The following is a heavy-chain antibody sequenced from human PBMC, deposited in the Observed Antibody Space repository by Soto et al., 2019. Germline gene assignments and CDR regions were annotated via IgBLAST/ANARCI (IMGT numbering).Heavy chain of an antibody. J-gene: IGHJ4*02. CDR3: ARGSDWNYGD. D-gene: IGHD1-7*01. Sequence: QVQLQESGPGLVKPSGTLSLTCAVSSGSISSSNWWSWVRHPPGNVLEWIGEICHIGSTNYHPSLNRRVTISVDKSKNQFSLKLSSVTAADTAVYYCARGSDWNYGDWGQGTLVTVSS. CDR2: ICHIGST. CDR1: SGSISSSNW. V-gene: IGHV4-4*02.